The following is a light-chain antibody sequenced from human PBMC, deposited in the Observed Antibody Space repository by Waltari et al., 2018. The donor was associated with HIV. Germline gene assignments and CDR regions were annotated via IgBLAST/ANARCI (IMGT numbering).Light chain of an antibody. Sequence: QSVLTQPPSASGTPGQRVTISCSGSRSNIGRNSINWYQQLPGTAPKPLIYSNNQRPSGVPDRFSGSKSGTSASLAISGLQSEDEADYSCAAWEDSLNGAVFGGGTKLTVL. CDR2: SNN. CDR1: RSNIGRNS. J-gene: IGLJ3*02. V-gene: IGLV1-44*01. CDR3: AAWEDSLNGAV.